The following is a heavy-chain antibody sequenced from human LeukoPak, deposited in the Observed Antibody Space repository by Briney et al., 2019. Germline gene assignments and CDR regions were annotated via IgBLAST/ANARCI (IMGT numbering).Heavy chain of an antibody. CDR2: IHYSGST. Sequence: SETLSLTCTVSGGSISSYYWSWIRQPPGKGLEWIGYIHYSGSTNYNPSLKSRVTISVDTSKNQFSLKLSSVTAADTAVYYCARGRGITMVRGVIITPLHPYYYMDVWGKGTTVTVSS. J-gene: IGHJ6*03. V-gene: IGHV4-59*12. CDR3: ARGRGITMVRGVIITPLHPYYYMDV. CDR1: GGSISSYY. D-gene: IGHD3-10*01.